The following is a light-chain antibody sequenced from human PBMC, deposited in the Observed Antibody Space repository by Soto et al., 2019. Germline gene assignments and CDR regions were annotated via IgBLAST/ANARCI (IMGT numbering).Light chain of an antibody. Sequence: IQMTQSPSSLSASVGDRVTITCRASQSISSYLNWYQQKPGKAPKLLIYAASSLQSGVPSRFSGSGSGTDFTLTISSLQPEDFATYYCQQSYSTPPLTFGGGTKV. CDR1: QSISSY. CDR3: QQSYSTPPLT. CDR2: AAS. J-gene: IGKJ4*01. V-gene: IGKV1-39*01.